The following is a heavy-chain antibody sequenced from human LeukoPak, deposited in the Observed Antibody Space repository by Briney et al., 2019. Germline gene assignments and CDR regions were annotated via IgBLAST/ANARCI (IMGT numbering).Heavy chain of an antibody. J-gene: IGHJ3*02. CDR3: ARDHVGKPSYAFDI. CDR1: GGSINNYY. Sequence: TSETLSLTCSISGGSINNYYWSWLRQPAGKGLEWIGRIYTSGSTNYNPSLKSRVTMSVDTSKNQFSLKLSSVTAADTAVYYCARDHVGKPSYAFDIWGQGTMVTVSS. D-gene: IGHD3-10*01. V-gene: IGHV4-4*07. CDR2: IYTSGST.